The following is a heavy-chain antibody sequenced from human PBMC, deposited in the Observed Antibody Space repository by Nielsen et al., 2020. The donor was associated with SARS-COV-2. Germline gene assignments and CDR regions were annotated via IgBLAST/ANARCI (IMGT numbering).Heavy chain of an antibody. J-gene: IGHJ4*02. V-gene: IGHV4-34*01. D-gene: IGHD2-21*01. CDR2: INHSGST. CDR1: GGSFSGYY. CDR3: ARKRGGALAGSFDY. Sequence: GSLRLSCAVYGGSFSGYYWSWIRQPPGKGLEWIGEINHSGSTNYNPSLKSRVTISVDTSKNQFSLKLSSVTAADTAVYYCARKRGGALAGSFDYWGQGTLVTVFS.